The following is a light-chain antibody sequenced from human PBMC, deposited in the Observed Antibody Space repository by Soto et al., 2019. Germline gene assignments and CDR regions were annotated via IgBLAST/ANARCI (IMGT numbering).Light chain of an antibody. CDR2: DAT. Sequence: DIQMTQSPSSLSASVGDRVTIICRASQNINSYLAWFQQKPGKDPKSLIYDATSLQSGVPSRFSGSGSGIDFSLTISSLQSEDIATYYCQQYQRYPPSFGGGTKLEIK. CDR3: QQYQRYPPS. CDR1: QNINSY. J-gene: IGKJ4*01. V-gene: IGKV1-16*01.